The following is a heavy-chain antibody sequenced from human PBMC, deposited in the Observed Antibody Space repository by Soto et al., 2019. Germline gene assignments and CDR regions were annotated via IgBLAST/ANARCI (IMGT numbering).Heavy chain of an antibody. CDR1: GFTFSSYA. D-gene: IGHD3-16*01. V-gene: IGHV3-30-3*01. CDR3: ASLQIRDYYYGMDV. CDR2: ISYGGSNK. J-gene: IGHJ6*02. Sequence: PGGSLRLSCAASGFTFSSYAMHWVRQAPGKGLEWVAVISYGGSNKYYADSVKGRFTISRDNSKNTLYLQMNSLRAEDTAVYYCASLQIRDYYYGMDVWGQGTTVTAP.